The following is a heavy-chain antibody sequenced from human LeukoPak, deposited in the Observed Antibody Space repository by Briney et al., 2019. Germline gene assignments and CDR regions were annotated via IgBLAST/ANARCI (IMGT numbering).Heavy chain of an antibody. V-gene: IGHV1-2*02. J-gene: IGHJ4*02. CDR1: GYTFTGYY. Sequence: ASVKVSCKASGYTFTGYYMHWVRQAPGQGLGWMGWINPNSGGTNYAQKFQGRVTMTRDTSISTAYMELSRLRSDDTTVYYCASYVDDSSGYLSYWGQGTLVTVSS. CDR3: ASYVDDSSGYLSY. D-gene: IGHD3-22*01. CDR2: INPNSGGT.